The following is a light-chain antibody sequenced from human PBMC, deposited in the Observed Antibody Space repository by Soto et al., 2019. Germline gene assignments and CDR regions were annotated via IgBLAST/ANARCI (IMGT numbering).Light chain of an antibody. V-gene: IGKV3-11*01. CDR2: DAS. J-gene: IGKJ4*01. Sequence: EIVLTQSPATLSLSPGDRATLSCRASQDVGGYLSWFQQKPGQAPRLLIYDASIRAPGIPARFSGSESGTVFTLTISSLEPEDFGVYYCQQYKDWPPLTFGGGTKVE. CDR1: QDVGGY. CDR3: QQYKDWPPLT.